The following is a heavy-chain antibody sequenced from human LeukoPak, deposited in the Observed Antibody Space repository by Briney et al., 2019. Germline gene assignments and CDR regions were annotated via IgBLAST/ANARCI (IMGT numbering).Heavy chain of an antibody. Sequence: KTSGTLSLTCTVSGGSISSYYWSWIRQPPGKGLERIGYIYYSGSTNYNPSLKSRVTISVDTSKNQFSLKLSSVTAADTAVYYCAREGYDFWSGYYGNWFDPWGQGTLVTVSS. CDR3: AREGYDFWSGYYGNWFDP. D-gene: IGHD3-3*01. J-gene: IGHJ5*02. CDR1: GGSISSYY. CDR2: IYYSGST. V-gene: IGHV4-59*01.